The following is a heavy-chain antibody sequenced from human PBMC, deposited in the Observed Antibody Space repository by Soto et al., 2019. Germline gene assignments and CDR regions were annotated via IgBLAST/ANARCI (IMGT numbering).Heavy chain of an antibody. Sequence: GGSLRLSCAASGFTFSSYGMHWVRQAPGKGLEWVAVIWYDGSNKYYADSVKGRFTISRDNSKNTLYLQMNSLRAEDTAVYYCARDKSTGATHAFDIWGQGTMVTVSS. CDR1: GFTFSSYG. J-gene: IGHJ3*02. D-gene: IGHD7-27*01. CDR2: IWYDGSNK. V-gene: IGHV3-33*08. CDR3: ARDKSTGATHAFDI.